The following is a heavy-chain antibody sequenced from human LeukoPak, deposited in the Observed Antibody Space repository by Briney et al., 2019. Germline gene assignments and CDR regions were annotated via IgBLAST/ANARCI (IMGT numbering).Heavy chain of an antibody. CDR1: GFTFSSYS. V-gene: IGHV3-23*01. CDR3: ARANRGYSGYEGY. J-gene: IGHJ4*02. D-gene: IGHD5-12*01. CDR2: ISGNGGST. Sequence: GGSLRLSCAASGFTFSSYSMNWVRQAPGKGLEWVSAISGNGGSTYYADSVKGRFTISRDNSKNTLYLQMNSLRAEDTAVYYCARANRGYSGYEGYWGQGTLVTVSS.